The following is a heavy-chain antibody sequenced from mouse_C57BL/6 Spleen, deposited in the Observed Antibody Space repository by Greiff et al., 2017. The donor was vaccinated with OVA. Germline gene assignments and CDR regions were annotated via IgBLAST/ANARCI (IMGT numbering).Heavy chain of an antibody. CDR2: IDPSDSET. D-gene: IGHD1-1*01. Sequence: QVQLQQPGAELVRPGSSVKLSCKASGYTFTSYWMHWVKQRPIQGLEWIGNIDPSDSETHSNQKFKDKATLTVDKSSSTASMQLSILTSEDSAVYYCARSAPYGSSWGYAMDYWGQGTSVTVSS. J-gene: IGHJ4*01. V-gene: IGHV1-52*01. CDR3: ARSAPYGSSWGYAMDY. CDR1: GYTFTSYW.